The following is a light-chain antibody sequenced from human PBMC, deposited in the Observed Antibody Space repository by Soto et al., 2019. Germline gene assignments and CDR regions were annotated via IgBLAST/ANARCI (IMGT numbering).Light chain of an antibody. Sequence: QSVLTQPPSVSGAPGQRVTISCTGSSSNIGAGYDVHWYQQLPGTAPKVLIYGNSNRPSGVPDRFSGSKSGTSASLAITGLKAEDEADYYCQSYDNSLSGSGWVFGGGTKLTVL. CDR1: SSNIGAGYD. CDR2: GNS. J-gene: IGLJ3*02. CDR3: QSYDNSLSGSGWV. V-gene: IGLV1-40*01.